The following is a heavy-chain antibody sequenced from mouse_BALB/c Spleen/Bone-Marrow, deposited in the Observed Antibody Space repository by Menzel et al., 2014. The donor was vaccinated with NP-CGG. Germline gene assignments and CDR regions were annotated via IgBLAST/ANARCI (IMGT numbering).Heavy chain of an antibody. D-gene: IGHD2-14*01. Sequence: QVQLKQSGAELAKPGASVKMSCKASGYTFSSYWMHWVKQRPGRGLEWIGYINPSTGYTEYNQKFKDKATLTADKSSSTAYMQLSSLTSEDSAVYYCARHYRYYFDYWGQGTTLTVSS. CDR3: ARHYRYYFDY. CDR1: GYTFSSYW. CDR2: INPSTGYT. V-gene: IGHV1-7*01. J-gene: IGHJ2*01.